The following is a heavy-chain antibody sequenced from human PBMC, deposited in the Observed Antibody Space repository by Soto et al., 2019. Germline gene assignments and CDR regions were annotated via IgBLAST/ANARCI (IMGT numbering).Heavy chain of an antibody. Sequence: EAQLVESGGGSVQPGGSLRLSCAASGFSLSNHWMTWVRQAPGKGLEWVANINQGGSETYHVDFVKGRFTISRDNAKNSVYLPMNSLRDEDTAVYYCVRIRIVAGNDVWGHGTTVTVSS. J-gene: IGHJ6*02. V-gene: IGHV3-7*03. CDR2: INQGGSET. D-gene: IGHD6-19*01. CDR3: VRIRIVAGNDV. CDR1: GFSLSNHW.